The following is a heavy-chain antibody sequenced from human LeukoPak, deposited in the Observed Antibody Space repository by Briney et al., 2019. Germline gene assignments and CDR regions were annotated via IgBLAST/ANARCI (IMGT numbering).Heavy chain of an antibody. CDR2: IGGSDGRT. CDR1: GFTFSTYA. CDR3: ARTYYDSSGINWFDP. Sequence: GGSLRLSCAASGFTFSTYAMSWVRQAPGKGLEWVSLIGGSDGRTRYADSVKGRFTISRDNSKNTLYLQMNSLRAEDTAVYYCARTYYDSSGINWFDPWGQGTLVTVSS. V-gene: IGHV3-23*01. D-gene: IGHD3-22*01. J-gene: IGHJ5*02.